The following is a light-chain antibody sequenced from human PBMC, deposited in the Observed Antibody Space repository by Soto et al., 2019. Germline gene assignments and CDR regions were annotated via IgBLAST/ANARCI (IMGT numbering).Light chain of an antibody. V-gene: IGKV1-39*01. CDR2: GAS. Sequence: DIQMTQSPSSLSASVGDRVTITCRASQSISSDLNWYQQKPGKAPKVLIYGASSLQSGVPSRFSGSGFGTDFPLTISSLQPEDFATYYCQQSHSIPLTFGGGTKVEIK. CDR1: QSISSD. J-gene: IGKJ4*01. CDR3: QQSHSIPLT.